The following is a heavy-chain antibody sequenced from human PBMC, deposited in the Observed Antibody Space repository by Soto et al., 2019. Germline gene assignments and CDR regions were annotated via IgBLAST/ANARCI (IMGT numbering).Heavy chain of an antibody. D-gene: IGHD1-1*01. CDR2: ISYTGST. CDR3: ARHQDWNRPFDC. V-gene: IGHV4-59*08. J-gene: IGHJ4*02. CDR1: GGSITSYS. Sequence: SETLSLTCTVSGGSITSYSLSWLRQPPGKGLEWIGYISYTGSTNYNPSLKSRVTISIDTSKNQFSLKLTSVTAADTAVYSCARHQDWNRPFDCWGLGTLVTVSS.